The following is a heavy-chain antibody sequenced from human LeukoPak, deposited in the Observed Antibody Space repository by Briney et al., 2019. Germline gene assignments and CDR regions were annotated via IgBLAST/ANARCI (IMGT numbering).Heavy chain of an antibody. Sequence: GGSLRLCCSAPVFTLSTYAMPRVRQAPGKGLEWVSGISASGGSTFYADSVKGRFTISKDNSKNTLFLQMNSLRREDTAMYYCAKASDRYYFDYWGQGTPVTVSS. D-gene: IGHD2-21*01. J-gene: IGHJ4*02. V-gene: IGHV3-23*01. CDR1: VFTLSTYA. CDR2: ISASGGST. CDR3: AKASDRYYFDY.